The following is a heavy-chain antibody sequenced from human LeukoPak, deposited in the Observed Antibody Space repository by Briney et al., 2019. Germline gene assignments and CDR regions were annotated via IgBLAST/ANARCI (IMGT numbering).Heavy chain of an antibody. Sequence: SETLSLTCTVSGDSISSYYWSWIRQPAGKGLEWIGRIHPSGSTNYNPSLKSRVTLSVDTSKNQFSLKLSSVTAADTAVYYCAREASIVVVPAALDAFDIWGQGTMVTVSS. V-gene: IGHV4-4*07. CDR3: AREASIVVVPAALDAFDI. CDR2: IHPSGST. CDR1: GDSISSYY. J-gene: IGHJ3*02. D-gene: IGHD2-2*01.